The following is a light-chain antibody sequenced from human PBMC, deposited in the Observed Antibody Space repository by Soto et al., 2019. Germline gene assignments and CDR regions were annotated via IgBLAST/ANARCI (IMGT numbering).Light chain of an antibody. CDR2: GAS. Sequence: EIELTQSPGTLSLSPGERATLSCRASQSVSSSYLAWYQQKPGQAPRLLIYGASSRATGIPDRFSGSGSGTDFTLTISRLEPEDFAVYYFQQYGSSPLTFGQGTKVEIK. CDR1: QSVSSSY. CDR3: QQYGSSPLT. J-gene: IGKJ1*01. V-gene: IGKV3-20*01.